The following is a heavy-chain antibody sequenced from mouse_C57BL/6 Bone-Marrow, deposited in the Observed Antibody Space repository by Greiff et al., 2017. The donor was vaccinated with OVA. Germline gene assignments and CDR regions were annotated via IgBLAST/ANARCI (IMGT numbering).Heavy chain of an antibody. Sequence: VQLKESGAELVRPGASVKLSCTASGFNIKDDYMHWVKERPEQGLEWIGWIDPENGDTEYASKFQGKATITADTSSKTVYLHLSSLTSEDTAVDYCTTYRYWGQGTTLTVSS. J-gene: IGHJ2*01. CDR1: GFNIKDDY. V-gene: IGHV14-4*01. CDR3: TTYRY. CDR2: IDPENGDT.